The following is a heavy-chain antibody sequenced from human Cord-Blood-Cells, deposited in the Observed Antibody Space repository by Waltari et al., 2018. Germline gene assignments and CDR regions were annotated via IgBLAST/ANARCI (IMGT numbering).Heavy chain of an antibody. D-gene: IGHD6-19*01. Sequence: VKLVGSGGGAVQPGVSLRLSGAAAGLSFSSYSMTWVRHAPGKGLEGVSSISSSSSYIYYADSVKGRFTIPRDNAKISLYLQMNSLRAEDTAVYYCARGYSSGWYYFDYWGQGTLVTVSS. J-gene: IGHJ4*02. CDR2: ISSSSSYI. V-gene: IGHV3-21*01. CDR1: GLSFSSYS. CDR3: ARGYSSGWYYFDY.